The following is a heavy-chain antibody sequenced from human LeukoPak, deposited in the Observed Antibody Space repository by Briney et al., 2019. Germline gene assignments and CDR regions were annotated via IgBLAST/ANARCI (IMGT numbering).Heavy chain of an antibody. CDR2: MYHSGST. CDR3: ARGFRGDNFDS. V-gene: IGHV4-38-2*02. D-gene: IGHD7-27*01. CDR1: GYSISSAYY. J-gene: IGHJ4*02. Sequence: SETLSLTCSVSGYSISSAYYWGWIRQPPGKGLEWIGTMYHSGSTDYNPSLTSRVTISVDTSKNQFALKLSSATAADTGVYFCARGFRGDNFDSWGQGNLVTVSS.